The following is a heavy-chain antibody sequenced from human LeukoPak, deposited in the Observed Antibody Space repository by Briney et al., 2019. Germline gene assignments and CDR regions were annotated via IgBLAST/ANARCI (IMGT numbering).Heavy chain of an antibody. Sequence: GGSLRLSCAASGFTFSSYAMSWVRQAPGKGLEWVSGISVSGGSTYYTDSVKGRFTISRDNSKNTLYLQMNSLRAEDTAVYYCAKYRAMIVVALDYWGQGTLVTVSS. CDR3: AKYRAMIVVALDY. CDR2: ISVSGGST. D-gene: IGHD3-22*01. CDR1: GFTFSSYA. J-gene: IGHJ4*02. V-gene: IGHV3-23*01.